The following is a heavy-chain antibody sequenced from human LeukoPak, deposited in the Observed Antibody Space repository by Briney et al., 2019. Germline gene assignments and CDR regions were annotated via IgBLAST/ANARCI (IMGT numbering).Heavy chain of an antibody. CDR3: GSSDASAYYQSIDY. V-gene: IGHV3-23*01. Sequence: GGSLRLSCAASGSSFSSFAMSWVRQGPARGLEWVSSIRGNGETFYADSVKGRFTISRDNSKKTLYLQMNSLRAEDTAVYYCGSSDASAYYQSIDYWGQGTLVTVSS. CDR1: GSSFSSFA. CDR2: IRGNGET. D-gene: IGHD1-26*01. J-gene: IGHJ4*02.